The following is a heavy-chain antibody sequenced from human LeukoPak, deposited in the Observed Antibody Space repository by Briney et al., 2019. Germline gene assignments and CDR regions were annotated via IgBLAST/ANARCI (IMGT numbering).Heavy chain of an antibody. CDR1: GGSFSGYY. Sequence: SETLSLTCAVYGGSFSGYYWSWIRQPPGKGLEWIGSIYYSGSTYCNPSLKSRVTISVDTSKNQFSLKLSSVTAADTAVYYCARDYTPNYYDSSGYYLGAFDIWGQGTMVTVSS. J-gene: IGHJ3*02. CDR3: ARDYTPNYYDSSGYYLGAFDI. CDR2: IYYSGST. V-gene: IGHV4-34*01. D-gene: IGHD3-22*01.